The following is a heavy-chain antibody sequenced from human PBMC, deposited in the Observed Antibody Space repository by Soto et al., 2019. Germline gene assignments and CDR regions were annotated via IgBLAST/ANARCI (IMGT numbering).Heavy chain of an antibody. Sequence: QLHLQESGPGLVKPSETLSLTCSVSGGSTNSRSYYWAWIRQPPGKGLEWIASIYYTGSIYYNPSLMSRVTVSVDTSENQFSLGLMSVTAADTAVYYCARHNRDGSYGDLKAPFDYWGQGARVTVSS. V-gene: IGHV4-39*01. CDR2: IYYTGSI. J-gene: IGHJ4*02. CDR3: ARHNRDGSYGDLKAPFDY. D-gene: IGHD4-17*01. CDR1: GGSTNSRSYY.